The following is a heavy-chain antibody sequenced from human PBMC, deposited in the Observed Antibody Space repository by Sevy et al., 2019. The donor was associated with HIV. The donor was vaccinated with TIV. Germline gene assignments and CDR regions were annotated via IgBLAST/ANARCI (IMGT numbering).Heavy chain of an antibody. D-gene: IGHD3-3*01. CDR3: TTAPLGNFWGAYYHY. CDR2: IKSKTDGGTT. J-gene: IGHJ4*02. Sequence: GGSLRLSCAASGFTFSNAWMSWVRQAPGKGLEWVGHIKSKTDGGTTDYAAPVKGRFTISRDDSKNTLYLQMNSLKTEDTAVYYCTTAPLGNFWGAYYHYWGQGTLVTVSS. V-gene: IGHV3-15*01. CDR1: GFTFSNAW.